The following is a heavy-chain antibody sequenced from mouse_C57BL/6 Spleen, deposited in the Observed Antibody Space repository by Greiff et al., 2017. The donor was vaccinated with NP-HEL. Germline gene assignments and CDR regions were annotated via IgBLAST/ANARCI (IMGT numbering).Heavy chain of an antibody. D-gene: IGHD2-3*01. V-gene: IGHV1-55*01. CDR2: IYPGSGST. CDR1: GYTFTSYW. CDR3: AREGGLLHAMDY. J-gene: IGHJ4*01. Sequence: QVQLQQPGAELVKPGASVKMSCKASGYTFTSYWITWVKQRPGQGLEWIGDIYPGSGSTNYNEKFKSKATLTVDTSSSTAYMQLSSLTSEDFAVYYCAREGGLLHAMDYWGQGTSVTVSS.